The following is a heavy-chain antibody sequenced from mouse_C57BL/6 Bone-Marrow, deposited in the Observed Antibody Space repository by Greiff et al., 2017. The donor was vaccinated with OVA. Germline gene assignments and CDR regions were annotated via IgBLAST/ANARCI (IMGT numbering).Heavy chain of an antibody. CDR3: ARRDLGDISYSRYFDY. CDR2: IHPNSGST. V-gene: IGHV1-64*01. J-gene: IGHJ2*01. Sequence: VQLKQPGAELVKPGASVKLSCKASGYTFTSYWMHWVKQRPGQGLEWIGMIHPNSGSTNYHEKFKSKATLTVDKSSRTAYLQISSLTSEDSAVIYCARRDLGDISYSRYFDYWGQGTTLTVSS. CDR1: GYTFTSYW. D-gene: IGHD1-1*01.